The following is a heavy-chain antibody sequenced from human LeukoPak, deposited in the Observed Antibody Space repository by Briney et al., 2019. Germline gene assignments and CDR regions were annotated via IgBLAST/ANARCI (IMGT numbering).Heavy chain of an antibody. V-gene: IGHV4-59*11. CDR1: CGSISRHY. Sequence: SETLPLTCTVSCGSISRHYLNWIRQPTGQGLEWGGYIDYSGSTDYNPSLKSRVTFSVDTSKKQFSLKLSSVTAADTAVYYCARGYSSGWYYFDYWGQGTLVTVSS. D-gene: IGHD6-19*01. CDR2: IDYSGST. CDR3: ARGYSSGWYYFDY. J-gene: IGHJ4*02.